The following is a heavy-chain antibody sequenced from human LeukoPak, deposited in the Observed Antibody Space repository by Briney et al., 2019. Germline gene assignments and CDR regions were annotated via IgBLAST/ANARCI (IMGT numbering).Heavy chain of an antibody. D-gene: IGHD6-19*01. CDR1: GXTFSDYH. CDR3: ARAIAVSPWYFDL. CDR2: IRSSSSDI. Sequence: GGSLRLSCAASGXTFSDYHVSWIRQAPGKGLEWVSYIRSSSSDINYADSVRGRFTISRDNAKNSLYLQMNSLRAEDTAVYYCARAIAVSPWYFDLWGRGTLVTVSS. V-gene: IGHV3-11*03. J-gene: IGHJ2*01.